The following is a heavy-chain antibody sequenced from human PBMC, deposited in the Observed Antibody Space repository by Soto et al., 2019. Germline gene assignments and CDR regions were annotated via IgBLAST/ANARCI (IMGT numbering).Heavy chain of an antibody. Sequence: PGGSLRLSCAASGFTFSSYGMHWVRQAPGKGLEWVAVIWYDGSNEYYADSVKGRFTISRDNSKNTLYLQMNSLRAEDTAVYYCARAGYCSSTSCYRDAFDIWGQGTMVTVSS. CDR3: ARAGYCSSTSCYRDAFDI. CDR2: IWYDGSNE. D-gene: IGHD2-2*01. CDR1: GFTFSSYG. V-gene: IGHV3-33*01. J-gene: IGHJ3*02.